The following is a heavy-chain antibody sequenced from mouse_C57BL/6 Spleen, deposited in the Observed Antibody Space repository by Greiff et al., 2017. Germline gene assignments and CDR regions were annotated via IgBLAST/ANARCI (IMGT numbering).Heavy chain of an antibody. CDR1: DFTFSDYG. CDR2: ISSGSSTI. D-gene: IGHD2-2*01. J-gene: IGHJ1*03. Sequence: EVMLVESGGGLVKPGGSLKLSCAASDFTFSDYGMHWVRQAPEKGLEWVAYISSGSSTIYYADTVKGRFTISRDNAKNTLFLQMTSLRSEDTAMYYCARGYGYDWYFDVWGTGTTVTVSS. V-gene: IGHV5-17*01. CDR3: ARGYGYDWYFDV.